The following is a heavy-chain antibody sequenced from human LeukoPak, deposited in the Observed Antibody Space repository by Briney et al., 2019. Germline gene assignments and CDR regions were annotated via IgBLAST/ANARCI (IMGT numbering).Heavy chain of an antibody. CDR3: ARERDGYAYSFDY. Sequence: ASETLSLPCTVSGDSIPSGSYHWGWIRQSPGKGLEWIGNTYYTGSAYYRPSLQSRVSISVDTSKKEFSLKLPSVTAADTAVYCCARERDGYAYSFDYWGQGTLVTVSS. D-gene: IGHD5-24*01. CDR2: TYYTGSA. CDR1: GDSIPSGSYH. J-gene: IGHJ4*02. V-gene: IGHV4-39*01.